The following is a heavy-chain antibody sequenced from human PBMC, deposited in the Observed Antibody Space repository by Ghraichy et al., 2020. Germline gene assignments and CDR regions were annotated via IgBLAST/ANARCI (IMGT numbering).Heavy chain of an antibody. J-gene: IGHJ4*02. V-gene: IGHV4-61*01. D-gene: IGHD4-23*01. CDR1: GVSVSSGSFY. CDR3: TSGANSPY. CDR2: IYYSGSA. Sequence: SQTLSLTCTVSGVSVSSGSFYWSWIRQPPGKGLEWIGYIYYSGSANYNPSLKSRVTISVDTSKNQFSLKLSSVTAADTAVYYCTSGANSPYCGQGTLVTVSS.